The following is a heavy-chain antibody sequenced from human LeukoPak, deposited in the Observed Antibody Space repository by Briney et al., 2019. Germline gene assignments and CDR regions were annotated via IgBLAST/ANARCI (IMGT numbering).Heavy chain of an antibody. CDR1: GFTFSNYA. J-gene: IGHJ4*02. CDR3: AKAMEDGNADLFDY. V-gene: IGHV3-23*01. D-gene: IGHD3-3*01. CDR2: ISGSGGRT. Sequence: PGGSLRLSCAASGFTFSNYAMSWVRQAPGKGLEWVSIISGSGGRTSHADSVKGRFTISRDNSKNTLYLQVNSLRAEDSAVYYCAKAMEDGNADLFDYWGQGTLVTVSS.